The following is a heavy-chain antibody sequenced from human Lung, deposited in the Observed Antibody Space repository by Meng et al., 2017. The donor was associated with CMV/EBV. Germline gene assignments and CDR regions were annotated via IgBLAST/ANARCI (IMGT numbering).Heavy chain of an antibody. Sequence: PVLARSLETLLLPCAFSGDSLTNHNWWACCGLPPGKGLEWIGEIPHRGSSAYNPSLKSRVSMSIDKSKNQLSLKLTSVTAADTAVYHCLRGSGGSVWGQGTLVTVSS. CDR3: LRGSGGSV. CDR2: IPHRGSS. J-gene: IGHJ1*01. CDR1: GDSLTNHNW. V-gene: IGHV4-4*03. D-gene: IGHD3-10*01.